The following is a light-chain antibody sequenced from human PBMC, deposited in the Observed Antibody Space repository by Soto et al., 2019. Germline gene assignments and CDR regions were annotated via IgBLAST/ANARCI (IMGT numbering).Light chain of an antibody. J-gene: IGKJ2*01. V-gene: IGKV1-39*01. CDR2: AAS. Sequence: DIQMTQSPSSLSASVGDRVSITCRASQSISTHLSWYQQKPGKAPKLLIYAASSLQSWVPSRFTGSGSGTDFTLTISSLQPEDFATYYCQQYDSVPLYTFGQGTKLEIK. CDR1: QSISTH. CDR3: QQYDSVPLYT.